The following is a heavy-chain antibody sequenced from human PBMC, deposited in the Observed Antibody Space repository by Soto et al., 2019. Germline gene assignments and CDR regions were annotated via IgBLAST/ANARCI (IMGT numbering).Heavy chain of an antibody. CDR3: ARGTRGYSYGSYWYFDL. CDR1: GGSFSGYY. Sequence: QVQLQQWGAGLLKPSETLSLTCAVYGGSFSGYYWSWIRQPPGKGLEWIGEINHSGSTNYNPSLKSRVTISVDTSKHQSSLNLNSVTDADTAGYYCARGTRGYSYGSYWYFDLWGRGTLVTVSS. D-gene: IGHD5-18*01. V-gene: IGHV4-34*01. CDR2: INHSGST. J-gene: IGHJ2*01.